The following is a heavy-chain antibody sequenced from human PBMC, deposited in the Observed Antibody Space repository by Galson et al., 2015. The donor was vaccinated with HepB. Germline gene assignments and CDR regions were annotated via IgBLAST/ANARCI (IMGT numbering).Heavy chain of an antibody. V-gene: IGHV3-23*01. D-gene: IGHD6-13*01. CDR1: GFTFSSYA. CDR3: AKDQVQQLALIGAFDI. J-gene: IGHJ3*02. CDR2: ISGSGGST. Sequence: SLRLSCAASGFTFSSYAMSWVRQAPGKGLGWVSAISGSGGSTYYADSVKGRFTISRDNSKNTLYLQMNSLRAEDTAVYYCAKDQVQQLALIGAFDIWGQGTMVTVSS.